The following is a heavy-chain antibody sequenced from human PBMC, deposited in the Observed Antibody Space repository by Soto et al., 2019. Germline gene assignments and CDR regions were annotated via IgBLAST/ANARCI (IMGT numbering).Heavy chain of an antibody. D-gene: IGHD3-3*01. CDR1: RFTFNTFA. CDR2: INAGGGNT. CDR3: AKHTFSVFCPGHYSYLDF. V-gene: IGHV3-23*01. Sequence: VQLLESGGDLVQPGGSLRLSCVTSRFTFNTFAMSWVRQAPGEGLEWVSAINAGGGNTHYADSVKGRFTISRDNSKNPLYLKMDSLRPEDTALFYCAKHTFSVFCPGHYSYLDFWGQEPLVPLSS. J-gene: IGHJ4*02.